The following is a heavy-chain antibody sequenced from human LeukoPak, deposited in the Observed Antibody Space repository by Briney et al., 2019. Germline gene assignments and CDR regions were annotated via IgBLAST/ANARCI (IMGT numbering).Heavy chain of an antibody. V-gene: IGHV3-53*01. Sequence: GGSLRLSCAASGFTVRSNYMTWVRQAPGKGLERVSVMYSGDSTYYDDSVKGRFTISRDNSKNTLDLQMNSLRDEDTGVYYCARADGYSSWFVHWGQGTLVTVSS. J-gene: IGHJ5*02. D-gene: IGHD5-18*01. CDR2: MYSGDST. CDR3: ARADGYSSWFVH. CDR1: GFTVRSNY.